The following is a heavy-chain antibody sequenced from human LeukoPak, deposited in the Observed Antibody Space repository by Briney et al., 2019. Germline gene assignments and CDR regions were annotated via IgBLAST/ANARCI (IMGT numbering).Heavy chain of an antibody. CDR2: IRSKTDGGTI. V-gene: IGHV3-15*01. J-gene: IGHJ4*02. CDR3: TTAVAGTVRIDY. CDR1: GFTLSNGY. D-gene: IGHD6-19*01. Sequence: GGSLRLSCAASGFTLSNGYMSWVRQAQGKGLELVWRIRSKTDGGTIDYAAPVKDRFTISRDDSKNTLYLQMNSLKTEDTAFYYCTTAVAGTVRIDYWGQGTLVTVSS.